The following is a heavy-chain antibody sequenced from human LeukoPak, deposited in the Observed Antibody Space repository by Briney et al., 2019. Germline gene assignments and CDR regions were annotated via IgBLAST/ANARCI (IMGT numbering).Heavy chain of an antibody. D-gene: IGHD3-22*01. J-gene: IGHJ4*02. CDR3: AKDLESAYDCAGHYSPFDS. Sequence: GGSLRLSCAGSGFTFSNYAMSWVRQAPGRGLEWVSAICKSGGSTFYADSVRGRFTISRDNSKNTLFLQMNSLRAEDTAVYYCAKDLESAYDCAGHYSPFDSWAQGTLVTVSS. V-gene: IGHV3-23*01. CDR2: ICKSGGST. CDR1: GFTFSNYA.